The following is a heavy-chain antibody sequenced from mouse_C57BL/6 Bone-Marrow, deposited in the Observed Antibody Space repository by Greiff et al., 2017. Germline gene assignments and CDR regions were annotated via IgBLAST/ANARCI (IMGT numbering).Heavy chain of an antibody. CDR2: IDPSDSYT. CDR1: GYTFTSYW. J-gene: IGHJ1*03. Sequence: QVQLQQPGAELVKPGASVKLSCKASGYTFTSYWMQWVKQRPGQGLEWIGEIDPSDSYTNYNQKFKGKATLTVDTSSSTAYMQLSSLTSEGSAVYYCARLYYGTNYSYWYFDVWGTGTTVTVSS. D-gene: IGHD1-1*01. CDR3: ARLYYGTNYSYWYFDV. V-gene: IGHV1-50*01.